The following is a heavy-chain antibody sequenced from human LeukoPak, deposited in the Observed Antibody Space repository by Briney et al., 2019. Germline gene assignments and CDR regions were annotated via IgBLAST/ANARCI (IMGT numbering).Heavy chain of an antibody. CDR2: ITKSGGDT. J-gene: IGHJ4*02. V-gene: IGHV3-23*01. D-gene: IGHD6-13*01. CDR3: AKEGGSSWYYFDY. CDR1: GFTFSNYA. Sequence: GGSLRLSCAASGFTFSNYAMSWVRQAPGKGLEWVSTITKSGGDTYYADSVKGRFTISRDNSKNTLYLQMNSLRAEDTALYYCAKEGGSSWYYFDYWGQGTLVTVS.